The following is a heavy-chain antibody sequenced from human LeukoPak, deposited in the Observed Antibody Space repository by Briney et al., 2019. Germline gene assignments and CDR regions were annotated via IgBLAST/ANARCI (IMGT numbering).Heavy chain of an antibody. Sequence: GGSLRLSCAASGFTVSSNYMSWVRQAPGKGLEWVSVIYSGGSTYYADSVKGRFTISRDNSKNTLYLQMNSLRAEDTAVYYCASSPLAARPKLDYWGQGTLVTVSS. CDR3: ASSPLAARPKLDY. V-gene: IGHV3-53*01. CDR2: IYSGGST. CDR1: GFTVSSNY. J-gene: IGHJ4*02. D-gene: IGHD6-6*01.